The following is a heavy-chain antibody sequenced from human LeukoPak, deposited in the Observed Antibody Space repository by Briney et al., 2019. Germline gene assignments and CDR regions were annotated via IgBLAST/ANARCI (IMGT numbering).Heavy chain of an antibody. CDR3: AKSSGAARFRDFDY. D-gene: IGHD6-6*01. J-gene: IGHJ4*02. Sequence: GGSLRLSCAASGFTFSSYAMSWVRQAPGKGLEWVSAISGSGGSTYYADYVKGRFTISRDNSKNTLYLQMNSLRAEDTAVYYCAKSSGAARFRDFDYWGQGTLVTVSS. CDR1: GFTFSSYA. CDR2: ISGSGGST. V-gene: IGHV3-23*01.